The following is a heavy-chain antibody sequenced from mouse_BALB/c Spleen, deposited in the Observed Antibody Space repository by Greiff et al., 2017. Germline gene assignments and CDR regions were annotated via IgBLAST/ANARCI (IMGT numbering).Heavy chain of an antibody. J-gene: IGHJ4*01. CDR2: ISYSGST. D-gene: IGHD1-1*01. CDR1: GYSITSDYA. V-gene: IGHV3-2*02. CDR3: ARGDYGSSYAMDY. Sequence: VQLKESGPGLVKPSQSLSLTCTVTGYSITSDYAWNWIRQFPGNTLEWMGYISYSGSTSYNPSLKSRISITRDTSKNQFFLQLNSVTTEDTATYYCARGDYGSSYAMDYWGQGTSVTVSS.